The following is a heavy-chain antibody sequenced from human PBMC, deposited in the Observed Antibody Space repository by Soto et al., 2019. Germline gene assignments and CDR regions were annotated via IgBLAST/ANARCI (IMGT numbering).Heavy chain of an antibody. Sequence: ASVKVSCKASGYTFTSYYMHWVRQAPGQGLEWMGIINPSGGSTSYAQKFQGRVTMTRDTSTSTVYMELSSLRSEDTAVYYCARDLYLTALVTGFDYWGPGTLVTVSS. D-gene: IGHD5-18*01. CDR2: INPSGGST. J-gene: IGHJ4*02. V-gene: IGHV1-46*01. CDR3: ARDLYLTALVTGFDY. CDR1: GYTFTSYY.